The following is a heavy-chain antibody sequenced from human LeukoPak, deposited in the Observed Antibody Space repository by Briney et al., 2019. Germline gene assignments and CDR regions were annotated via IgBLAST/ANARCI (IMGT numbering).Heavy chain of an antibody. Sequence: ASVKVSCKASGYTFTGYYMHWVRQAPGQGLEWMGWINPNSGGTNYAQKFQGRVTMTRDTSISTAYMELSRLTSDDKAVYYCAKEVHYYDSSDYFPLGYWGQGTLITVSS. V-gene: IGHV1-2*02. CDR1: GYTFTGYY. CDR2: INPNSGGT. D-gene: IGHD3-22*01. CDR3: AKEVHYYDSSDYFPLGY. J-gene: IGHJ4*02.